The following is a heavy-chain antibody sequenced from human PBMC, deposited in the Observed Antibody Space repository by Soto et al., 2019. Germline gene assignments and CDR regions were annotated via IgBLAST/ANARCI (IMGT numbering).Heavy chain of an antibody. CDR1: GFTFGASA. V-gene: IGHV3-72*01. CDR3: ARVPTQSSGWYYFDY. D-gene: IGHD6-19*01. CDR2: TRNKANSYTT. J-gene: IGHJ4*02. Sequence: AGGSLRLSCAASGFTFGASALQWVRQAPGKGLEWVGRTRNKANSYTTEYAASVKGRFTISRDDSKNSLYLQMNSLKTEDTAVYYCARVPTQSSGWYYFDYWGQGTLVTVSS.